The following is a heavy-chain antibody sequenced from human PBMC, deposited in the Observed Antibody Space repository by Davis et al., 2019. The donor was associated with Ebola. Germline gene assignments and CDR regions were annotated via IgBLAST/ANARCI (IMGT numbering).Heavy chain of an antibody. V-gene: IGHV4-31*11. CDR2: IYYSGST. Sequence: SETLSLTCAVSGGSISSGGYYWSWIRQHPGKGLEWLGYIYYSGSTYYNPSLKSRVTISVDTSKNQFSLKLSSVTAADTAVYYCARAAAIFGVGSNYGMDVWGQGTTVTVSS. J-gene: IGHJ6*02. CDR1: GGSISSGGYY. D-gene: IGHD3-3*01. CDR3: ARAAAIFGVGSNYGMDV.